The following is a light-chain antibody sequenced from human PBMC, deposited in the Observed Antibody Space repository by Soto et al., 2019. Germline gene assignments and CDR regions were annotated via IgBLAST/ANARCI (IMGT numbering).Light chain of an antibody. CDR1: SSDVGGYNF. CDR3: SSYTNSSTLVG. V-gene: IGLV2-14*01. CDR2: EVS. J-gene: IGLJ2*01. Sequence: QSALTQPASVSGSPGQSITISCIATSSDVGGYNFVSWYQHHPGKAPKLIIYEVSNRPSGVSNRFSASKSGNTASLTISGLQAEDEADYYCSSYTNSSTLVGFGGGTKLTVL.